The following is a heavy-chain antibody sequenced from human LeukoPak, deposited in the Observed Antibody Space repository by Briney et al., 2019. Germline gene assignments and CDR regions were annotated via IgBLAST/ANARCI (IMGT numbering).Heavy chain of an antibody. V-gene: IGHV3-74*01. CDR1: GFTFSKYW. Sequence: GGSLRLSCAASGFTFSKYWMLWVRQAPGKRLESVSRINTDGTVTTYADSVKGRFTVSRDNADNTMFLQLNSVRDEDTAVYYCATKQWLAPPPDSWGQGTPVTVSS. CDR3: ATKQWLAPPPDS. J-gene: IGHJ4*02. D-gene: IGHD6-19*01. CDR2: INTDGTVT.